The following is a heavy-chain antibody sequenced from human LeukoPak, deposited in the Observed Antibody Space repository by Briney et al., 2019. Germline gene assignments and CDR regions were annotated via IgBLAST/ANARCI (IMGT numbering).Heavy chain of an antibody. CDR1: GGTFSSYA. Sequence: GASVKVSCKASGGTFSSYAISWVRQAPGQGLEWMGRIIPIFGTANYAQKFQGRVTITTDESTSTAYMELSSLRSEDTAVYYCARGYYYVGSGYPYWGQGTLVTVSS. D-gene: IGHD3-22*01. V-gene: IGHV1-69*05. CDR3: ARGYYYVGSGYPY. CDR2: IIPIFGTA. J-gene: IGHJ4*02.